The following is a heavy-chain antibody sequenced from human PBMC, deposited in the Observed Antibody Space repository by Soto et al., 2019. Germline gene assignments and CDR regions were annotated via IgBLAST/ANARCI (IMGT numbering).Heavy chain of an antibody. J-gene: IGHJ6*02. CDR1: GYTFSRYG. CDR3: AKMTTALGYYSHAMDV. D-gene: IGHD1-1*01. Sequence: QVQLVESGGGVVQPGGSLRLSCAASGYTFSRYGMHWVRQAPGKGLEWVTFIAYDGSNEYYADSVKGRFTIARDNSKNTLYLQMNSLRAEDPAVYYCAKMTTALGYYSHAMDVWGQGTTVSVSS. CDR2: IAYDGSNE. V-gene: IGHV3-30*18.